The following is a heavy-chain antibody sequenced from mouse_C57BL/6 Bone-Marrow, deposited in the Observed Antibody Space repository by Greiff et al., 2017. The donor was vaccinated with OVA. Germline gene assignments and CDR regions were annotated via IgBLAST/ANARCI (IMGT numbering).Heavy chain of an antibody. CDR2: ISNGGGST. Sequence: EVHLVESGGGLVQPGGSLKLSCAASGFTFSDYYMYWVRQTPEKRLEWVAYISNGGGSTYYPDTVKGRFTISRDNAKNTLYLQMSRLKSEDTAMYYCARLPFFAYWGQGTLVTVSA. CDR3: ARLPFFAY. CDR1: GFTFSDYY. J-gene: IGHJ3*01. V-gene: IGHV5-12*01.